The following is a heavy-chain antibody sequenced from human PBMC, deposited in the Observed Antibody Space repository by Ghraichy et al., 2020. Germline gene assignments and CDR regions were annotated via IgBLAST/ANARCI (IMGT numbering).Heavy chain of an antibody. CDR3: AKDGSRGSGWYSIPFDY. CDR2: ISGSGGST. CDR1: GFTFSSYA. J-gene: IGHJ4*02. Sequence: GESLRLSCAASGFTFSSYAMSWVRQAPGKGLEWVSAISGSGGSTYYADSVKGRFTISRDNSKNTLYLQMNSLRAEDTAVYYCAKDGSRGSGWYSIPFDYWGQGTLVTVSS. V-gene: IGHV3-23*01. D-gene: IGHD6-19*01.